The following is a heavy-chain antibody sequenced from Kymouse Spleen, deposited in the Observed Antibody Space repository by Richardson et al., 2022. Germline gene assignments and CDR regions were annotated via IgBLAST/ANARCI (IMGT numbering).Heavy chain of an antibody. CDR2: MNPNSGNT. D-gene: IGHD6-19*01. CDR3: ARGQYSSGWYYYYYGMDV. V-gene: IGHV1-8*01. J-gene: IGHJ6*02. Sequence: QVQLVQSGAEVKKPGASVKVSCKASGYTFTSYDINWVRQATGQGLEWMGWMNPNSGNTGYAQKFQGRVTMTRNTSISTAYMELSSLRSEDTAVYYCARGQYSSGWYYYYYGMDVWGQGTTVTVSS. CDR1: GYTFTSYD.